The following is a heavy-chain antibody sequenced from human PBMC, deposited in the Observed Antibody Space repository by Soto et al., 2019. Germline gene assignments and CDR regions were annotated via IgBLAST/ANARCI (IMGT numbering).Heavy chain of an antibody. J-gene: IGHJ4*02. CDR3: TKNGGSRDWLTVN. V-gene: IGHV3-23*01. Sequence: EVQLLESGGDLVQPGGSLRLSCAAPGFTFTSYAISWIRQAPGKGLERDSAITGGGSNTYYADSVKGRFNIARDNAKNTLYLQVNSLRAEDTAFYYCTKNGGSRDWLTVNWGQGTLVTVSS. D-gene: IGHD3-9*01. CDR1: GFTFTSYA. CDR2: ITGGGSNT.